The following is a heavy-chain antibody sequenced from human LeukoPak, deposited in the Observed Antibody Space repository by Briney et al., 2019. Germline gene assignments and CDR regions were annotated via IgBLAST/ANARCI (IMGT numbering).Heavy chain of an antibody. CDR3: AKDRQWLRWEVDY. CDR2: IDRSGVT. D-gene: IGHD5-12*01. Sequence: GGSLRLSCAASGFTVHSNYMSWVRQAPGKGLEWVSVIDRSGVTHYADSVKGRFTISRDNSKNTLYLQMNSLRAEDTAVYYCAKDRQWLRWEVDYWGQGTLVTVSS. CDR1: GFTVHSNY. J-gene: IGHJ4*02. V-gene: IGHV3-53*01.